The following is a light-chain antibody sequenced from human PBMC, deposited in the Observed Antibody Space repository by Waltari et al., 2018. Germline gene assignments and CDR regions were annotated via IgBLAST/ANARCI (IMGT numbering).Light chain of an antibody. CDR3: QSYDNRNHWV. Sequence: NFMLTQPHSVSESPGKTVTISCPRSSGSLASNYVPWYQQRPGSSPTAVIYEDNQRPSGVPDRFSGSIDSSSNSASLTISGLKTEDEADYYCQSYDNRNHWVFGGGTKLTVL. CDR2: EDN. J-gene: IGLJ3*02. V-gene: IGLV6-57*01. CDR1: SGSLASNY.